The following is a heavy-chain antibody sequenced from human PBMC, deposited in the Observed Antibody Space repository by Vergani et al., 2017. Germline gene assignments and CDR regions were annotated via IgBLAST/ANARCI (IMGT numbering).Heavy chain of an antibody. Sequence: EVQLVESGGGLVQPGRSLRLSCTASGFTFGDYAMSWVRQAPGKGLEWVGFIRSKAYGGTTEYAASVKGRFTIPRDDSKSIAYLQMNSLKTEDTAVYYCTRDAGSPGVDWGQGTLVTVSS. D-gene: IGHD1-26*01. CDR1: GFTFGDYA. CDR3: TRDAGSPGVD. V-gene: IGHV3-49*04. J-gene: IGHJ4*02. CDR2: IRSKAYGGTT.